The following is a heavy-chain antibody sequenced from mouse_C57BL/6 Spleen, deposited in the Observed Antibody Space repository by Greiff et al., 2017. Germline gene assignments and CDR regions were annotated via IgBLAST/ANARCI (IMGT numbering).Heavy chain of an antibody. Sequence: VKLQQPGAELVMPGASVKLSCKASGYTFTRYWMHWVKQRPGQGLEWIGEIDPSDSYTNYNQKFKGKSTLTVDKSSSTAYMQLSSLTSEDSAVYYCARGDLGGTMDYWGQGTSVTVSS. V-gene: IGHV1-69*01. D-gene: IGHD3-3*01. J-gene: IGHJ4*01. CDR3: ARGDLGGTMDY. CDR2: IDPSDSYT. CDR1: GYTFTRYW.